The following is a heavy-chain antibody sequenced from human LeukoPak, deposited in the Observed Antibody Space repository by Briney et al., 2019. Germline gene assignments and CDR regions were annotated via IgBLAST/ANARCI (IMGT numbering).Heavy chain of an antibody. J-gene: IGHJ3*02. CDR2: ITAGNGNT. D-gene: IGHD5-18*01. V-gene: IGHV1-18*01. CDR3: ARDLARGYSYGYNAFDI. CDR1: GYTFSSYG. Sequence: ASVKVSCKASGYTFSSYGIGWVRQAPSQGLEWMGWITAGNGNTNYAQKVQGRVTMTTDTSTSTAYMELRSLRSDDTAVYFCARDLARGYSYGYNAFDIWGQGTMVTASS.